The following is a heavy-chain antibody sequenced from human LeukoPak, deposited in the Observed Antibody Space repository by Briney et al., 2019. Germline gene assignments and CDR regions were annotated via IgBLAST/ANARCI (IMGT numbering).Heavy chain of an antibody. J-gene: IGHJ5*02. CDR1: EFTFSSYN. CDR3: ASCTRGTLHGFDP. V-gene: IGHV3-21*01. Sequence: GGSLRLSCAASEFTFSSYNMNWVRQAPGKGLEWVSSISSFSSYIYYADSVKGRFTISRDNAKNSLYLQMNSLRAEDTAVYYCASCTRGTLHGFDPWGQGTLVTVSS. CDR2: ISSFSSYI. D-gene: IGHD2-2*01.